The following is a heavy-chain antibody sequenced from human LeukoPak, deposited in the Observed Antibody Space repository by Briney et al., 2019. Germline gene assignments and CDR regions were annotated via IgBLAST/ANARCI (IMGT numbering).Heavy chain of an antibody. D-gene: IGHD3-10*01. V-gene: IGHV3-48*01. J-gene: IGHJ5*02. CDR1: GFTFSSYW. Sequence: PGGSLRLSCAASGFTFSSYWMNWVRQAPGKGPEWVSYISSSSSTIYYADSVKGRFTISRDNAKNSLYLQMNSLRAEDTAVYYCARDPIYGSGSYGWFDPWGQGTLVTVSS. CDR3: ARDPIYGSGSYGWFDP. CDR2: ISSSSSTI.